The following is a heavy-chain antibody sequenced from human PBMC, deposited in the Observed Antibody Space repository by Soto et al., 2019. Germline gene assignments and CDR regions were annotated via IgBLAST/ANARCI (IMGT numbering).Heavy chain of an antibody. J-gene: IGHJ4*02. CDR2: IYYSGST. CDR1: GGSVSSGSYY. Sequence: SETLSLTCTVSGGSVSSGSYYWSWIRQPPGKGLEWIGYIYYSGSTNYNPSLKSRVTISVDTSKNQFSLKLSSVTAADTAVYYCAADSNIYFDYWGQGTLVTVSS. CDR3: AADSNIYFDY. D-gene: IGHD3-22*01. V-gene: IGHV4-61*01.